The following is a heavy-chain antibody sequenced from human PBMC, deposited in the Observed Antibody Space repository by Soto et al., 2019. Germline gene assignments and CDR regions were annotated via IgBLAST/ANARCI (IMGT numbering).Heavy chain of an antibody. CDR2: ISSSSSYI. V-gene: IGHV3-21*01. J-gene: IGHJ6*02. CDR3: ARDRFSASSWATYYYYGMDV. Sequence: PGGSLRLSCAASGFTFSSYSMNWVRQAPGKGLEWVSSISSSSSYIYYADSVKGRFTISRDNAKNSLYLQMNSLRAEDTAVYYCARDRFSASSWATYYYYGMDVWGQGTTVTVSS. D-gene: IGHD6-13*01. CDR1: GFTFSSYS.